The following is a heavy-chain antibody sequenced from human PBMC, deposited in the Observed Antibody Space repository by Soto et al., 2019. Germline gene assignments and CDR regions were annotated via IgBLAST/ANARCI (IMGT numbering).Heavy chain of an antibody. J-gene: IGHJ4*02. V-gene: IGHV1-24*01. CDR3: ATDLGRDCSGGSCYSKSFDY. CDR2: FDPEDGET. CDR1: GYTLTELS. Sequence: ASVKVSCKVSGYTLTELSMHWVRQAPGKGLEWMGGFDPEDGETIYAQKFQGRVTMTEDTSTDTAYMELSSLRSEDTAVYYCATDLGRDCSGGSCYSKSFDYWGQGTLVTVYS. D-gene: IGHD2-15*01.